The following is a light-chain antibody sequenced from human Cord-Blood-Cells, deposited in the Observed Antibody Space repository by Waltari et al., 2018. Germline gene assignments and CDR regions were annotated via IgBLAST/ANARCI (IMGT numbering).Light chain of an antibody. Sequence: EIVLTQSPATLSLSPGARATLSCRASQSVSRYLAWYQQKPGQAPRLLIYDASNRATGIPARFSGSGSGTDFTLTISSLEPEDFAVYYCQQRSNWPPLTFGGWTKVEIK. CDR2: DAS. V-gene: IGKV3-11*01. J-gene: IGKJ4*01. CDR3: QQRSNWPPLT. CDR1: QSVSRY.